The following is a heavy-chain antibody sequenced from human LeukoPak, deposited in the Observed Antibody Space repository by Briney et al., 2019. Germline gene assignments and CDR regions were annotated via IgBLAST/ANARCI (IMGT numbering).Heavy chain of an antibody. CDR1: GGSISSYY. D-gene: IGHD6-19*01. CDR2: IYTSGST. J-gene: IGHJ4*02. CDR3: AREQWLVRWEGARFDY. V-gene: IGHV4-4*07. Sequence: PSETLSLTCTVSGGSISSYYWNWVRQPAGKGLEWIGRIYTSGSTNYNPSLKSRVTISVDTSKNQLSLNLSSVTAADTAVYYCAREQWLVRWEGARFDYWGQGTLVTVSS.